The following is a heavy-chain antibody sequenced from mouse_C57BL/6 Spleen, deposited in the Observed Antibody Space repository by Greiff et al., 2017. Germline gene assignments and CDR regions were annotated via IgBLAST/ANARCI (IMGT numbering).Heavy chain of an antibody. CDR2: IYPRDGST. Sequence: QVQLQQSGPELVKPGASVKLSCKASGYTFTSYDINWVKQRPGQGLEWIGWIYPRDGSTKYNEKFKGKATLTVDTSSSTAYMELHSLTSEDSAVYFCARDVSSAWFAYWGQVTLVTVSA. CDR3: ARDVSSAWFAY. CDR1: GYTFTSYD. J-gene: IGHJ3*01. D-gene: IGHD1-1*01. V-gene: IGHV1-85*01.